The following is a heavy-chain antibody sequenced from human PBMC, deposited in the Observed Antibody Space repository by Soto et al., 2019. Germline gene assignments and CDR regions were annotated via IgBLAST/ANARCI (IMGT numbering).Heavy chain of an antibody. CDR1: GGSISSGGYS. V-gene: IGHV4-30-2*01. Sequence: PSETLSLTCAVSGGSISSGGYSWSWIRQPPGKGLEWIGYIYHSGSTYYNPSLKSRVTISVDRSKNQFSLKLSSVTAADTAVYYCARGSGWYGNYYYGMDVWGQGTTVTVSS. CDR3: ARGSGWYGNYYYGMDV. CDR2: IYHSGST. J-gene: IGHJ6*02. D-gene: IGHD6-19*01.